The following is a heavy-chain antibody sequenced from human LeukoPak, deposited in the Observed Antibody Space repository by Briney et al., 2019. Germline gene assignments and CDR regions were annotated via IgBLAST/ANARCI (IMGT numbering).Heavy chain of an antibody. J-gene: IGHJ6*03. V-gene: IGHV1-8*03. CDR3: ARAGIQLWSQHYYYYMGV. CDR2: MNPNSGNT. Sequence: ASVKVSCKASGYTFTSYDINWVRQATGQGLEWMGWMNPNSGNTGYAQKFQGRVTITRNTSISTAYMELSSLRSEDTAVYYCARAGIQLWSQHYYYYMGVWGKGTTVTVSS. CDR1: GYTFTSYD. D-gene: IGHD5-18*01.